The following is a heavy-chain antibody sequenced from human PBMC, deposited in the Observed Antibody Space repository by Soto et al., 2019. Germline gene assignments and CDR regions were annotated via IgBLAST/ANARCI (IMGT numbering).Heavy chain of an antibody. Sequence: SETLSLTCTVSGGSISNFYWSWIRQPPWKGLEWIGYVYYTGSTSYNPSLKRRVTFSADSSRGQFSLRLNSVTAADTAVYYCARTVLGPDLLADSFVDYYYYMDVWGQGTKVTVSS. CDR2: VYYTGST. J-gene: IGHJ6*03. D-gene: IGHD3-9*01. CDR1: GGSISNFY. CDR3: ARTVLGPDLLADSFVDYYYYMDV. V-gene: IGHV4-59*08.